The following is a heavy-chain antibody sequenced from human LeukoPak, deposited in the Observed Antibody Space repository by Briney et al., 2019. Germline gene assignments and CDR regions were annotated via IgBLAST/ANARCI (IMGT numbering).Heavy chain of an antibody. CDR3: AKDPYSSFFYFDY. V-gene: IGHV3-30*18. J-gene: IGHJ4*02. CDR2: ISYDGSNK. D-gene: IGHD6-6*01. Sequence: GGSLRLSCAASGFTFSSYGMHWVRQAPGKGLEWVAVISYDGSNKYYADSVKGRFTISRDNSKSTLYLQMNSLRAEDTAVYYCAKDPYSSFFYFDYWGQGTLVTVSS. CDR1: GFTFSSYG.